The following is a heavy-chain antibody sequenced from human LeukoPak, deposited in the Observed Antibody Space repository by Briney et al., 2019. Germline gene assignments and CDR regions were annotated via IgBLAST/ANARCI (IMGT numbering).Heavy chain of an antibody. CDR2: IKQDGSEK. D-gene: IGHD1-1*01. Sequence: GGALRLSCAASGFTFSSDWMSWVRQAPGKGLEWVANIKQDGSEKYYVDSVKGRFTISRDNAKNSLYLQMNSLRAEDTAVYYCARDPNWNREKDMDVWGKGTTVTVSS. J-gene: IGHJ6*03. CDR1: GFTFSSDW. CDR3: ARDPNWNREKDMDV. V-gene: IGHV3-7*01.